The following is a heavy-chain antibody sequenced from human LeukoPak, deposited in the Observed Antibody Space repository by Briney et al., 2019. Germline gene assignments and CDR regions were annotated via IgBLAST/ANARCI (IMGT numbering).Heavy chain of an antibody. J-gene: IGHJ4*02. D-gene: IGHD6-13*01. CDR1: GFTFSSYG. V-gene: IGHV3-30*18. CDR3: AKDLVAAAGGDY. Sequence: GGSLRLSCAASGFTFSSYGMHWVRQAPGEGLEWVAVISYDGSNKYYADSVKGRFTISRDNSKNTLYLQMNSLRAEDTAVYYCAKDLVAAAGGDYWGQGTLVTVSS. CDR2: ISYDGSNK.